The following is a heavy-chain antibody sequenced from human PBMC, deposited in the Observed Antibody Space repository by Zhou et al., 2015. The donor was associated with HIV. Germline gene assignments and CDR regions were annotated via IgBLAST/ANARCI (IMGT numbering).Heavy chain of an antibody. D-gene: IGHD3-3*01. CDR3: AKDGISITIFGYMDV. V-gene: IGHV3-43*01. J-gene: IGHJ6*03. CDR2: ISWDGSNT. Sequence: EVQLVESGGSRGTAWGGSLRLSCEASGFTFDEYTMHWVRQAPGKGLEWVSLISWDGSNTYYADSVRGRFTISRDNNKKSLYLQMNSLKPEDTALYFCAKDGISITIFGYMDVWGRGTTVTVSS. CDR1: GFTFDEYT.